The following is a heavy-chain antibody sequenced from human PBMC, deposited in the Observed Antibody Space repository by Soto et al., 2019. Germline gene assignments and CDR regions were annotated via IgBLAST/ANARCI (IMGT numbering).Heavy chain of an antibody. CDR3: ARARDGDSYWYFDL. CDR1: GGSISGYY. J-gene: IGHJ2*01. Sequence: QVQLQESGPGLVKPSETLSLTCTVSGGSISGYYWSWIRQPPGKGLEWIGYIYYSGSTNYNPSLKSRVTISVDTSKNQFSLKLSYVTAADTAVYYCARARDGDSYWYFDLWGRGTLVTVSS. V-gene: IGHV4-59*01. CDR2: IYYSGST. D-gene: IGHD4-4*01.